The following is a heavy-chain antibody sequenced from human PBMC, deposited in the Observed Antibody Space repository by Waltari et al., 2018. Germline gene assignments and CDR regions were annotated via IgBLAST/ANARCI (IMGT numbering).Heavy chain of an antibody. V-gene: IGHV3-23*01. D-gene: IGHD3-3*01. CDR3: AKDWRGTIWDAFDI. J-gene: IGHJ3*02. Sequence: EVQLLESGGGLVQPGGSLRLACAASGFTLSSHAMSWVRPAPGKGLEWVSGIIGSGSNTHHADSVKGRFTISRDNSKNTLYLQMNSLRADDTAIYYCAKDWRGTIWDAFDIWGQGTMVTVSS. CDR2: IIGSGSNT. CDR1: GFTLSSHA.